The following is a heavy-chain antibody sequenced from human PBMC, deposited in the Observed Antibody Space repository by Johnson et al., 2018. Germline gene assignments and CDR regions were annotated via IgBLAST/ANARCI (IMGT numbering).Heavy chain of an antibody. CDR3: ARSRHCSGGNCQSWYYYDMDG. CDR1: GFTFSTYA. Sequence: QVQLVQSGGGVVQPGRSLRLSCAASGFTFSTYAMHWVRQAPGKGLEWVALMSYDGINIYYADSVQGRFTISIDNPKKPLYLQVSSLTTEETAVYYCARSRHCSGGNCQSWYYYDMDGWGTGTTVTVSS. CDR2: MSYDGINI. V-gene: IGHV3-30-3*01. D-gene: IGHD2-15*01. J-gene: IGHJ6*03.